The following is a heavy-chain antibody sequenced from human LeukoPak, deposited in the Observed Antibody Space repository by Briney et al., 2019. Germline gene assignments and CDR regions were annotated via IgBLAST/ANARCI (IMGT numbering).Heavy chain of an antibody. CDR2: ISSASTYI. CDR3: ARDTDGYSYGLNYFDY. D-gene: IGHD5-18*01. V-gene: IGHV3-21*01. J-gene: IGHJ4*02. CDR1: GFTFSTHT. Sequence: PGGSLRLSCVASGFTFSTHTMNWVRQAPGKGLEWVSSISSASTYIYSADSVKGRFTISRDNAKNSLYLQVNSLRAEDTAVYYCARDTDGYSYGLNYFDYWGQGTLVTVSS.